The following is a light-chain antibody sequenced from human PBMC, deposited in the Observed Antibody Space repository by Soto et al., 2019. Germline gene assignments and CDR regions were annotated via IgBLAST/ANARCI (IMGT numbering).Light chain of an antibody. CDR2: GAS. CDR1: QDVSNN. V-gene: IGKV3-15*01. CDR3: QQTNSWPYT. J-gene: IGKJ2*01. Sequence: EIVMTQSPATLSVSPGERVTLSCRASQDVSNNLAWYQQKPGQTPRLLIYGASNRATTIPARFSGSGSGTEFTLTISSLQAEDFAFYYCQQTNSWPYTFGQGTRLDIK.